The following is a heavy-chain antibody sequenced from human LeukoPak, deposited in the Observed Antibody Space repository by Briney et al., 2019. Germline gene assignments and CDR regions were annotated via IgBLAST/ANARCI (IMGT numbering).Heavy chain of an antibody. CDR1: GFTFSSYS. CDR2: ISSSSSYI. Sequence: PGGSLRLSCAASGFTFSSYSMNWVRQAPGKGLEWVSSISSSSSYIYYADSVKGRFTTSRDNARNSLYLQMNSLRAEDTAVYYCARDRGQLAHDYWGQGTLVTVSS. J-gene: IGHJ4*02. V-gene: IGHV3-21*01. CDR3: ARDRGQLAHDY. D-gene: IGHD3-10*01.